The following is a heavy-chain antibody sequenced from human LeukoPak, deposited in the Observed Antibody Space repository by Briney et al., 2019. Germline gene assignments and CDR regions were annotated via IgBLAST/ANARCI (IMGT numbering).Heavy chain of an antibody. J-gene: IGHJ4*02. D-gene: IGHD5-18*01. V-gene: IGHV3-30*04. Sequence: GGSLRLSCAASGFTFSSYAMHWVRQAPGKGLEWVAVISYDGSNKYYADSVKGRFTISRDNSKNTLYLQMNSLRAEDTAVYYCARGIQLWWTQVDYWGQGTLVTVSS. CDR2: ISYDGSNK. CDR3: ARGIQLWWTQVDY. CDR1: GFTFSSYA.